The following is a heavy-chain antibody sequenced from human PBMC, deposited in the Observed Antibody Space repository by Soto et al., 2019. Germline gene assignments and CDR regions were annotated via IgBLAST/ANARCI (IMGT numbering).Heavy chain of an antibody. CDR2: IKSDGSDT. V-gene: IGHV3-74*01. CDR3: VRVAYGDLGG. J-gene: IGHJ4*02. Sequence: EVQLVESGGGLVQPGGSLRLSCAASGFTFSSYCMHWVRQAPGKGLVWVSRIKSDGSDTSYADSVKGRFTISRDNAKNTLYLQMSSLRAEDTAVYYCVRVAYGDLGGWGQGTLVTVSS. D-gene: IGHD4-17*01. CDR1: GFTFSSYC.